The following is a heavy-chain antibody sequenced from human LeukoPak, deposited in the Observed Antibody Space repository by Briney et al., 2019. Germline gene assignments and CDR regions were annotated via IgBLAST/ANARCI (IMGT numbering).Heavy chain of an antibody. CDR3: AKDGNIVVVPAAYYYYYMDV. Sequence: GGSLRLSCAASGFTFSSYGMHWLRQAPGKGLEWVAFIRYDGSNKYYADSVKGRFTISRDNSKNTLYLQMNSLRAEDTAVYYCAKDGNIVVVPAAYYYYYMDVWGKGTTVTVSS. CDR2: IRYDGSNK. J-gene: IGHJ6*03. D-gene: IGHD2-2*01. V-gene: IGHV3-30*02. CDR1: GFTFSSYG.